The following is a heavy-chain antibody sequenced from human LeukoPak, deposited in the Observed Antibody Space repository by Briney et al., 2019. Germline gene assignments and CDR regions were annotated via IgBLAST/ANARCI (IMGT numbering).Heavy chain of an antibody. CDR3: ARAYCVGDCTVLHIYFDN. Sequence: SETLSLTCAVYGGSFSGYYWSWIRQPPGKGLEWIGEINHSGSTNYNPSLKSRVTISVDTSKNQFSLRLSSVTAADTAVYYCARAYCVGDCTVLHIYFDNWGQGTLVTVSS. D-gene: IGHD2-21*02. CDR2: INHSGST. CDR1: GGSFSGYY. V-gene: IGHV4-34*01. J-gene: IGHJ4*02.